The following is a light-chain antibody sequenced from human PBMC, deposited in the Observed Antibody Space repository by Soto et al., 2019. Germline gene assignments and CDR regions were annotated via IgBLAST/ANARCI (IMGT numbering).Light chain of an antibody. V-gene: IGKV3-20*01. CDR3: QHYARSPWT. J-gene: IGKJ1*01. Sequence: IGVTQSPDTLSWSPEERATLSCGASQSVSSYLAWYQQKPGQAPRLLIYGASSRATGIPDRFSGSASGTAFTLTISRLEPEDLAVYSSQHYARSPWTFAQGTKVHIK. CDR2: GAS. CDR1: QSVSSY.